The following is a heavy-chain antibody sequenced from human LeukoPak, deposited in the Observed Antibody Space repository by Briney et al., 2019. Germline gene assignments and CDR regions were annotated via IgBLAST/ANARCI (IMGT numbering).Heavy chain of an antibody. V-gene: IGHV4-59*12. Sequence: SETLSLTCTASGVSISRNSWNWIRQSPGEGLEWIGYVDNSGSTNYNPSLKSRVTISVDRSKNQFSLKLSSVTAADTAVYYCASPRGYGGYAALNYWGLGTLVTVSS. CDR3: ASPRGYGGYAALNY. CDR1: GVSISRNS. D-gene: IGHD5-12*01. CDR2: VDNSGST. J-gene: IGHJ4*02.